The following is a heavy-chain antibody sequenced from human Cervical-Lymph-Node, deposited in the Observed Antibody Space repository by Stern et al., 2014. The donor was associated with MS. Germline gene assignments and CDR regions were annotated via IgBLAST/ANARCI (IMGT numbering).Heavy chain of an antibody. D-gene: IGHD6-19*01. CDR1: ASTFNNYA. Sequence: EVQLVESGGGLIQSGGSLRLSCAASASTFNNYAMTWVRQAPGKGLEWVSSISSSASYTDYAASVEGRFTISRDKSRNTLYLQMNSLRAEDTAVYYCAKGDRNSGWSQWGQGTLVTVSS. CDR2: ISSSASYT. V-gene: IGHV3-23*04. CDR3: AKGDRNSGWSQ. J-gene: IGHJ4*02.